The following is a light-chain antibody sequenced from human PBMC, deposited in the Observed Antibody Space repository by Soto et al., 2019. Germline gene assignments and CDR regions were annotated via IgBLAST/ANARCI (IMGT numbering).Light chain of an antibody. CDR1: SSDVGTYNR. Sequence: QSALTQPASVSGSPGQSITISCTGTSSDVGTYNRVSWYQQHPGQAPRLMIYDVSNRPSGVSNRVSGSKSSNTASLTISGLQAEDEANYYCSSQADRSTLIFGGGTKLTVL. CDR3: SSQADRSTLI. CDR2: DVS. J-gene: IGLJ2*01. V-gene: IGLV2-14*03.